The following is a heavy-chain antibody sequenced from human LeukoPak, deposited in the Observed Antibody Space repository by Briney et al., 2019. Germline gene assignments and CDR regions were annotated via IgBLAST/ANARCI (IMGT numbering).Heavy chain of an antibody. Sequence: SVKVSCKASGDTPSSHGITWVRQAPGRGPEWMGGIIPNFDTTNFAQKFQGRVTIATDESTNTAYMELSSLRSEDTAMYYCARQLVVVPWVAFDIWGQGTMVTVSS. CDR2: IIPNFDTT. J-gene: IGHJ3*02. CDR3: ARQLVVVPWVAFDI. V-gene: IGHV1-69*05. D-gene: IGHD2-21*01. CDR1: GDTPSSHG.